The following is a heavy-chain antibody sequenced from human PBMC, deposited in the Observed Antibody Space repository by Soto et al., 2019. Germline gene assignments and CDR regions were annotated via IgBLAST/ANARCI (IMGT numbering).Heavy chain of an antibody. CDR3: ATMGTPVTGLYYFDY. V-gene: IGHV4-30-4*08. J-gene: IGHJ4*02. CDR2: ISYSGTT. D-gene: IGHD4-17*01. CDR1: GGSIDRSNYY. Sequence: LSLTCTVSGGSIDRSNYYWDWLRQPPGKGLEWIGFISYSGTTHYSASLRSRVSISVDTSKNQFSLDLSSVTAADTAVYYCATMGTPVTGLYYFDYWGQGTLVTVSS.